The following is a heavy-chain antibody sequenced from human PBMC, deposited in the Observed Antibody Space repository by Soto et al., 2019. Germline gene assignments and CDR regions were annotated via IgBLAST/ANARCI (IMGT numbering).Heavy chain of an antibody. V-gene: IGHV4-59*01. CDR1: GGSISSYY. CDR3: ARGLTYYDILTGYYYYYYMDV. CDR2: IYYSGST. J-gene: IGHJ6*03. Sequence: SETLSLTCTVSGGSISSYYWSWIRQPPGKGLEWIGYIYYSGSTNYNPSLKSRVTISVDTSKNQFSLKLSSVTAADTAVYYCARGLTYYDILTGYYYYYYMDVWGKGTTVTVSS. D-gene: IGHD3-9*01.